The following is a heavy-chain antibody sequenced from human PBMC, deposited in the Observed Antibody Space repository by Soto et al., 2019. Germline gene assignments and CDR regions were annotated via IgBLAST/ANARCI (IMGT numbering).Heavy chain of an antibody. V-gene: IGHV1-3*01. CDR3: ARDPEGYYDFWSGYWSYYGMDV. CDR1: GYTFTSYA. J-gene: IGHJ6*02. D-gene: IGHD3-3*01. CDR2: INAGNGNT. Sequence: ASVKVSCKASGYTFTSYAMHWVRQAPGQRLEWMGWINAGNGNTKYSQKFQGRVTITRDTSASTAYMELSSLRSEDTAVYYCARDPEGYYDFWSGYWSYYGMDVWGQGTTVTVSS.